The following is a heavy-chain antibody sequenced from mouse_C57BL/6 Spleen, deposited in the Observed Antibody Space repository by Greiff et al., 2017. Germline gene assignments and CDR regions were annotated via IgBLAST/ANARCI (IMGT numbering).Heavy chain of an antibody. J-gene: IGHJ2*01. V-gene: IGHV5-9-1*02. CDR1: GFTFSSYA. Sequence: EVKVVESGEGLVKPGGSLKLSCAASGFTFSSYAMSWVRQTPEKRLEWVAYISSGGDYIYYADTVKGRFTISRDNARNTLYLQMSSLKSEDTAMYYCTRAVIYYDYEVYYFDYWGQGTTLTVSS. CDR3: TRAVIYYDYEVYYFDY. D-gene: IGHD2-4*01. CDR2: ISSGGDYI.